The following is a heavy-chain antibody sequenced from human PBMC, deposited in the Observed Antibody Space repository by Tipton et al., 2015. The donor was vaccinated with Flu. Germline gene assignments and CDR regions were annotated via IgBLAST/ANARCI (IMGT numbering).Heavy chain of an antibody. J-gene: IGHJ4*02. V-gene: IGHV5-51*03. D-gene: IGHD2-15*01. Sequence: VQLVQSGAEVKKPGESLNISCKVSGYTFTTHWIGWVRQMPGKGLEWMGIIYPDDSDTRFSPSLQGHVTTSVDKSISIAYLQWSSLKASDTATYYCGRLTQEYCSGGSGPLDHWGQGTLVTVSS. CDR3: GRLTQEYCSGGSGPLDH. CDR2: IYPDDSDT. CDR1: GYTFTTHW.